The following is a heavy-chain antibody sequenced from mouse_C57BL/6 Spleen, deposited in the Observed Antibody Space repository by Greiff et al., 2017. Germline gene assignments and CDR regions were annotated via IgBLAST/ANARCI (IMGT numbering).Heavy chain of an antibody. J-gene: IGHJ2*01. Sequence: QVQLQQPGAELVMPGASVKLSCKASGYTFPSYWIHWVKQRPGQGLAWIGELDPSDSYTNYNQKFKGKSTLTVDKSSSTAYMQLSSLTSEDSAVYYCAKLGRTGGLEDWGQGTTLTVSS. D-gene: IGHD4-1*01. CDR3: AKLGRTGGLED. CDR1: GYTFPSYW. V-gene: IGHV1-69*01. CDR2: LDPSDSYT.